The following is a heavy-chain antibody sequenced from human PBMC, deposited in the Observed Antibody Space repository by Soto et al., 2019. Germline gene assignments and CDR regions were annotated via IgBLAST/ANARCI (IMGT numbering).Heavy chain of an antibody. Sequence: EVQLVQSGGGVVRPGGSLRLSCSASGFTFNNFALYWVRQTPGKRLEYVSGISGDGQKTNYADSVKGRFTISRVNSNNTLYLQLNSLKTEDTAVFYCVRGSISAALRPPSFWYWGQGTLVTVSS. D-gene: IGHD2-2*01. CDR2: ISGDGQKT. J-gene: IGHJ4*02. CDR1: GFTFNNFA. CDR3: VRGSISAALRPPSFWY. V-gene: IGHV3-64D*08.